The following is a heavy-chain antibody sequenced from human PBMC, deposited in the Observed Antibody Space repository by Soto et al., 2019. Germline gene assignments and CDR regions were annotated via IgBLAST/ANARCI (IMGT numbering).Heavy chain of an antibody. V-gene: IGHV4-59*01. Sequence: SETLSLTCTVSGGSISSYYWSWIRQPPGKGLEWIGYIYYSGSTNYNPSLKSRVTISVDTSKNQFSLKLSSVTAADTAVYYCASFPSLGYCTNGVCSDYWGQGTLVTVSS. J-gene: IGHJ4*02. CDR1: GGSISSYY. CDR3: ASFPSLGYCTNGVCSDY. CDR2: IYYSGST. D-gene: IGHD2-8*01.